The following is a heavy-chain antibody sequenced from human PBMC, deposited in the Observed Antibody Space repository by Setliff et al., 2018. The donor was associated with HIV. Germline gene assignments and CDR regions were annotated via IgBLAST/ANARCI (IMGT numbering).Heavy chain of an antibody. CDR2: IYWDDDK. CDR1: GFSLSTSGVG. Sequence: SGPTLVNPTQTLTLTCTFSGFSLSTSGVGVGWIRQSPKKALEWLALIYWDDDKRYSPSLKSRLTITKDTSKNQVVLTMTNMDPADIGTYYCAHRYSASVGFDYWGQGTLVTVSS. J-gene: IGHJ4*02. CDR3: AHRYSASVGFDY. V-gene: IGHV2-5*02. D-gene: IGHD2-2*01.